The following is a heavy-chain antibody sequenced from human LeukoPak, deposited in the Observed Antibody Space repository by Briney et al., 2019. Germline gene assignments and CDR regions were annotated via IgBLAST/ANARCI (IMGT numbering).Heavy chain of an antibody. J-gene: IGHJ2*01. CDR3: AKDADGYKNYWYFDL. Sequence: PGGSLRLSCAASGFTFSSYAMSWVRQAPGKGLEWVSAISGSGGSTYYADSVKGRFTISRDNSKYTLYLQMNGLRAEDTAVYYCAKDADGYKNYWYFDLWGHGTLVTVSS. V-gene: IGHV3-23*01. CDR2: ISGSGGST. D-gene: IGHD5-24*01. CDR1: GFTFSSYA.